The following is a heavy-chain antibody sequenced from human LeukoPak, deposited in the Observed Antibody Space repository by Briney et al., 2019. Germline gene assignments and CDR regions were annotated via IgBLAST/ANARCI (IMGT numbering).Heavy chain of an antibody. CDR3: VRPIDNGSGSYYFPH. D-gene: IGHD3-10*01. CDR2: ISYDGTNE. CDR1: GFSFHYYA. V-gene: IGHV3-30-3*01. Sequence: QPGGSLRLSCAASGFSFHYYAMHWVRQAPGKGLEWVAVISYDGTNEYYADSVKGRLTISRDNSKNTLYMQMNSLRPEDTAVYYCVRPIDNGSGSYYFPHWGQGTLVTVSS. J-gene: IGHJ4*02.